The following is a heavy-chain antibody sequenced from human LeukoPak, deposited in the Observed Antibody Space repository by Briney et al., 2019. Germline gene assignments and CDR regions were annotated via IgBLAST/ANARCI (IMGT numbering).Heavy chain of an antibody. CDR3: ARVLNYYYYMDV. Sequence: SSETLSLTCTVSGGSISSYYWSWIRQPPGKGLEWIGYIYYSGSTNYNPSRKSRVTISVDTSKNQFSLKLSSVTAADTAVYYCARVLNYYYYMDVWGKGTTVTISS. CDR2: IYYSGST. J-gene: IGHJ6*03. CDR1: GGSISSYY. D-gene: IGHD2-15*01. V-gene: IGHV4-59*01.